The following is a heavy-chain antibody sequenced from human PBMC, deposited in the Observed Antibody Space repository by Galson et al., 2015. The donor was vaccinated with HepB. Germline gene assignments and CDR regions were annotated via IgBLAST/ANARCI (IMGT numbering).Heavy chain of an antibody. CDR3: ARGALVAAVAATQNNWFDP. J-gene: IGHJ5*02. Sequence: SVKVSCKVSGYTFSSYSITWVRQAPGQGLEWMGWISSDTRKTNFSQTFQGRVTMTTDTSTSTAYMELRRLRSDDTAIYYCARGALVAAVAATQNNWFDPRGRGTLVTVSS. D-gene: IGHD2-15*01. CDR1: GYTFSSYS. CDR2: ISSDTRKT. V-gene: IGHV1-18*01.